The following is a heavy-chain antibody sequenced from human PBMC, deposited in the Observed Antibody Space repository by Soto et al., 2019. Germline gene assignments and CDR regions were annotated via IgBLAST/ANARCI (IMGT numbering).Heavy chain of an antibody. V-gene: IGHV4-59*08. CDR3: ARSPGYGDYVSIVDY. CDR2: IYYSGST. D-gene: IGHD4-17*01. Sequence: SETLSLTCTVSGGSISSYYWSWIRQPPGKGLEWIGYIYYSGSTNYNPSLKSRVTISVDTSKNQFSLKLSSVTAADTAVYYCARSPGYGDYVSIVDYWGQGTLVTVSS. J-gene: IGHJ4*02. CDR1: GGSISSYY.